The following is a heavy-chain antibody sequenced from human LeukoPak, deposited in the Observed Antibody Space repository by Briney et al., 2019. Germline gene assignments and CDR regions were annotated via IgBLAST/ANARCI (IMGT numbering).Heavy chain of an antibody. Sequence: ASVKVSCKVSGYTFTSYDINWVRQATGQGLEWKGWMNPNSGNTGYAQKFQGRVTMTRNTSISTAYMELSSLRSEDTAVYYCATLVVVAPLLFDPWGQGTLVTVSS. V-gene: IGHV1-8*01. J-gene: IGHJ5*02. CDR1: GYTFTSYD. D-gene: IGHD2-15*01. CDR2: MNPNSGNT. CDR3: ATLVVVAPLLFDP.